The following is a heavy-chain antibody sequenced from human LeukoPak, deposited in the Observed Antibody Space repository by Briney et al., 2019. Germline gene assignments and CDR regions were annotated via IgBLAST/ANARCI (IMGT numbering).Heavy chain of an antibody. J-gene: IGHJ4*02. CDR1: GFTFSNAW. D-gene: IGHD5-12*01. CDR2: ITSSGSYR. V-gene: IGHV3-21*01. Sequence: GGSLRLSCAASGFTFSNAWMSWVRQAPGKGLEWVSSITSSGSYRYHSDSVKGRFTISRDNAKNSLYLQMNSLRVEDTAVYYCASENIVGTSGALFDYWGQGTLVTVSS. CDR3: ASENIVGTSGALFDY.